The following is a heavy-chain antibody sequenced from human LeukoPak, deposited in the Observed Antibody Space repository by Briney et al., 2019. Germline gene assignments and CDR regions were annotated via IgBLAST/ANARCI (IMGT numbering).Heavy chain of an antibody. CDR3: ARNYDSSGYYYDADAFDI. CDR2: ISSSSSYI. Sequence: KPGGSLRLSCAASGFTFSSYSMNWVRQAPGEGLEWVSSISSSSSYIYYADSVKGRFTISRDNAKNSLYLQMNSLRAEDTAVYYCARNYDSSGYYYDADAFDIWGQGTMVTVSS. J-gene: IGHJ3*02. CDR1: GFTFSSYS. D-gene: IGHD3-22*01. V-gene: IGHV3-21*01.